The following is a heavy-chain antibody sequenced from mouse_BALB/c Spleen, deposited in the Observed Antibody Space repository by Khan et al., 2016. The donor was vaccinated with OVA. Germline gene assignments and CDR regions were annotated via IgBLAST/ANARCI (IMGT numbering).Heavy chain of an antibody. D-gene: IGHD2-2*01. CDR2: ISSGGHYT. CDR3: ARSLVDYHALDY. CDR1: GFTFSSYG. J-gene: IGHJ4*01. Sequence: EVELVESGGGFVKPGGSLKLSCSASGFTFSSYGMSWVRQTPEKRLEWVATISSGGHYTFSPDSLKGRFTISRDNAKNTLYLQMSSLRSEDTAMYYCARSLVDYHALDYWGQGTSVTVSS. V-gene: IGHV5-9-3*01.